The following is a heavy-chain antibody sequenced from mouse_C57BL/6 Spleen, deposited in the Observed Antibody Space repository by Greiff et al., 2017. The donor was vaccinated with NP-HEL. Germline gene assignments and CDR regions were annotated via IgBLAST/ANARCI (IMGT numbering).Heavy chain of an antibody. CDR1: GYTFTSYW. J-gene: IGHJ1*03. CDR3: ARSLRNDGSSSFDV. CDR2: IHPNSGST. V-gene: IGHV1-64*01. Sequence: QVQLQQPGAELVKPGASVKLSCKASGYTFTSYWMHWVKQRPGQGLEWIGMIHPNSGSTNYNEKFKSKATLTVDKSSSTAYMQLRSLTSEDSAVYYGARSLRNDGSSSFDVWGTGTTVTVSS. D-gene: IGHD1-1*01.